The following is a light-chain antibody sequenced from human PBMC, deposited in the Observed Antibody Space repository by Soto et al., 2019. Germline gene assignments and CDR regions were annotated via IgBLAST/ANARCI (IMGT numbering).Light chain of an antibody. CDR1: SSDVGGYNY. CDR3: CSYTSSSTPYV. CDR2: DVT. Sequence: QSVLTQPASVSGSPGQSITISCTGTSSDVGGYNYVSWYQQHPGKAPKLMIYDVTDRPSGVSNRFSGSKSGNTASLTISGLQAEDEDDYFCCSYTSSSTPYVFGTGTKLTVL. V-gene: IGLV2-14*01. J-gene: IGLJ1*01.